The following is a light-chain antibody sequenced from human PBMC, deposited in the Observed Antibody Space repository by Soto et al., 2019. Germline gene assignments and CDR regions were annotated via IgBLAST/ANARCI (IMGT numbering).Light chain of an antibody. CDR1: SSDIGGYKY. J-gene: IGLJ3*02. V-gene: IGLV2-14*01. CDR3: TSYSRYRVLV. CDR2: EVS. Sequence: QSALTQPASVSGSLGQSITISCTGTSSDIGGYKYVSWYQQHPGKAPKLIIFEVSNRPSGVSDRFSGSNSDNTASLTISGLQAEDEADYYCTSYSRYRVLVLGGGTKVTVL.